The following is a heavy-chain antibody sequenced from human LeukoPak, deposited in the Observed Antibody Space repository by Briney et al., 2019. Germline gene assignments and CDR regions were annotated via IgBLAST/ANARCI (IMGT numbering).Heavy chain of an antibody. CDR3: ARARVSRHSSGWLYNWFDP. J-gene: IGHJ5*02. CDR2: INPSGGST. CDR1: GYTFTSYY. Sequence: ASVKVSCKASGYTFTSYYMHWVRQAPGEGLEWMGIINPSGGSTSYAQKFQGRVTMTRDMSTSTVYMELSRLRSDDTAVYYCARARVSRHSSGWLYNWFDPWGQGTLVTVSS. D-gene: IGHD6-19*01. V-gene: IGHV1-46*01.